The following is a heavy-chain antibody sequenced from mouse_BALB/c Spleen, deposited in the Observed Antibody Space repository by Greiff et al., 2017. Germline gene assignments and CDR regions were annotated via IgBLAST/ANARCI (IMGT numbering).Heavy chain of an antibody. J-gene: IGHJ3*01. CDR1: GYTFSSYW. Sequence: VQLQQSGAELMKPGASVKISCKATGYTFSSYWIEWVKQRPGHGLEWIGEILPGSGSTNYNEKFKGKATFTADTSSNTAYMQLSSLTSEDSAVYYCARGGNSFAYWGQGTLVTVSA. V-gene: IGHV1-9*01. CDR2: ILPGSGST. CDR3: ARGGNSFAY. D-gene: IGHD2-1*01.